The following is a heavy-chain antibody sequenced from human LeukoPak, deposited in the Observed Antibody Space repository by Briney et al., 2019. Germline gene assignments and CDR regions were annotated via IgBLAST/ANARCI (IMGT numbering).Heavy chain of an antibody. V-gene: IGHV1-69*06. CDR2: IIPIFGTA. CDR3: ARVAAADSFDY. Sequence: SVKVSCKASGGTFSSYAISWVRQAPGQGLEWMGGIIPIFGTANYAQKFQGRDTITADKSTSTAYMELSSLRSEDTAVYYCARVAAADSFDYWGQGTLVTVSS. CDR1: GGTFSSYA. J-gene: IGHJ4*02. D-gene: IGHD6-13*01.